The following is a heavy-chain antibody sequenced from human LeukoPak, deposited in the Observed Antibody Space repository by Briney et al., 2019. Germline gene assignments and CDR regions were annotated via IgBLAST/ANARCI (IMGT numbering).Heavy chain of an antibody. D-gene: IGHD2-15*01. J-gene: IGHJ5*02. Sequence: PSETLSRTCTVSGGSISSSGYYWGWIRQTPGKGLEWIGSIYYSGSNYHNPSLKSRVTISVDTSKNQFSLKLSSVTAADTAVYYCARARSGGSVLWNWFDPWGQGTLVTVSS. CDR2: IYYSGSN. CDR3: ARARSGGSVLWNWFDP. V-gene: IGHV4-39*07. CDR1: GGSISSSGYY.